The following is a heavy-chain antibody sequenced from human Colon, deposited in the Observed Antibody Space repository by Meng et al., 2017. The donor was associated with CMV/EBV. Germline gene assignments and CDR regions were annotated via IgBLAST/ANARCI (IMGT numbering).Heavy chain of an antibody. Sequence: ESLKISWLASGFTFSSYGMHWVRQAPGKGLEYLSGFSLNGASTYYIDSVRGRFIISRDNSKNTLYLQMVSLRAEDTAVYHCARDPAYCSGDNCHHKYYSGRDIWGQGATVTVSS. CDR1: GFTFSSYG. CDR2: FSLNGAST. V-gene: IGHV3-64*02. CDR3: ARDPAYCSGDNCHHKYYSGRDI. J-gene: IGHJ6*02. D-gene: IGHD2-21*01.